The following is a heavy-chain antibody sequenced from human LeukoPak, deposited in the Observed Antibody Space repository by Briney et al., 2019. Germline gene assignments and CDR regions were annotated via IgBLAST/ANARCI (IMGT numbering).Heavy chain of an antibody. J-gene: IGHJ1*01. CDR2: INPNNGGT. CDR1: GYTFIGYY. CDR3: AREGPGIAVAGTDGLQH. Sequence: GASVKVSCKASGYTFIGYYMHWVRQAPGQGLEWMGWINPNNGGTKYAQKFQGRVTMTRDASISTAYMELSSLRSDDTAVYYCAREGPGIAVAGTDGLQHWGQGTLVTVSS. V-gene: IGHV1-2*02. D-gene: IGHD6-19*01.